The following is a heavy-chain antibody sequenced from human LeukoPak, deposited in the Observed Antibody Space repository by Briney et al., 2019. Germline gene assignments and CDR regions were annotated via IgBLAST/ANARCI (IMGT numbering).Heavy chain of an antibody. CDR3: ARHGGGWSFDY. V-gene: IGHV4-61*08. CDR2: ISHSGNT. CDR1: GGSISSGGYY. Sequence: PSQTLSLTCTVSGGSISSGGYYWSWIRQPPGKGLEWIAYISHSGNTNYNPSLKSRVTISVDTSKNQFSLQLSSVTAADTAVYYCARHGGGWSFDYWGQGTLVTVSS. D-gene: IGHD6-19*01. J-gene: IGHJ4*02.